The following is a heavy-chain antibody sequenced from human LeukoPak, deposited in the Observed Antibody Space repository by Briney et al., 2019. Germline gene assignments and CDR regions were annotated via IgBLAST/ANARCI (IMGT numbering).Heavy chain of an antibody. CDR2: ISYDGSNK. Sequence: GGSLRLSCAASGFTFSSYAMQWVRQAPGKGLEWVAVISYDGSNKYYADSVKGRFTISRDNSKNTLYLRMNSLRAEDTAVYYCARDSVEVRGVIIPYYFDYWGQGTLVTVSS. V-gene: IGHV3-30-3*01. CDR1: GFTFSSYA. J-gene: IGHJ4*02. D-gene: IGHD3-10*01. CDR3: ARDSVEVRGVIIPYYFDY.